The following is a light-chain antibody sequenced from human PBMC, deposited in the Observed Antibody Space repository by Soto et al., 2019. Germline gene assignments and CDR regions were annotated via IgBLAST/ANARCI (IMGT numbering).Light chain of an antibody. CDR3: QQYNNWPL. Sequence: VMTQSPATLSVYPGERATLSCRASQSVSSNLAWYQQKPGQAPRLLIYGASTRATGIPARFSGSGSGTEFTLTISSLQSEDFAVYYCQQYNNWPLFGGGTKVDNK. J-gene: IGKJ4*01. V-gene: IGKV3-15*01. CDR2: GAS. CDR1: QSVSSN.